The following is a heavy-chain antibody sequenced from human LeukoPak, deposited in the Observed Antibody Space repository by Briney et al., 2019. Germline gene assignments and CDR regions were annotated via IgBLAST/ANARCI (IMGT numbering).Heavy chain of an antibody. CDR1: GFTFSSYG. CDR2: ISYDGSNK. Sequence: GGSLRLSCAASGFTFSSYGMHWVRQAPGKGLEWVAVISYDGSNKYYADSVKGRFTISRDNSKNTLYLQMNSLRAEDTAVYYCTGSSWVTNDFWGQGTLVIVSS. J-gene: IGHJ4*02. CDR3: TGSSWVTNDF. V-gene: IGHV3-30*03. D-gene: IGHD6-13*01.